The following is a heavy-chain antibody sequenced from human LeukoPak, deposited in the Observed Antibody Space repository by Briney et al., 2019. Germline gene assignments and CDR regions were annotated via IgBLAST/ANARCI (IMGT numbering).Heavy chain of an antibody. J-gene: IGHJ5*02. D-gene: IGHD6-13*01. CDR1: GGTFSSYA. Sequence: ASVKVSCKASGGTFSSYAISWVRQAPGQGLEWMGGIIPIFGTANYAQKFQGRVTMTRDTSISTAYMELSRLRSDDTAVYYCARAGYSSSWYRGFDPWGQGTLVTVSS. CDR3: ARAGYSSSWYRGFDP. CDR2: IIPIFGTA. V-gene: IGHV1-69*05.